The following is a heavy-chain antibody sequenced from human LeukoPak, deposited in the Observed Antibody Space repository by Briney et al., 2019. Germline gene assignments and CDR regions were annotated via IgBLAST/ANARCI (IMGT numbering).Heavy chain of an antibody. CDR1: GYTFSTYD. CDR3: ARVYYYYMDV. V-gene: IGHV1-2*02. CDR2: INPNSGGT. Sequence: VASVRVSCKTSGYTFSTYDINWLRQAAGQGLEWMGWINPNSGGTNYAQKFQGRVTMTRDTSISTAYMELSRLRSDDTAVYYCARVYYYYMDVWGKGTTVTVSS. J-gene: IGHJ6*03.